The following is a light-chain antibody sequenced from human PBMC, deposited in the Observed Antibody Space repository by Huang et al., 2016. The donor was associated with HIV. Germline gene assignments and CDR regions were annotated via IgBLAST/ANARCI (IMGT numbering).Light chain of an antibody. CDR1: QSLLHNNGYNY. CDR2: LGS. V-gene: IGKV2-28*01. J-gene: IGKJ2*01. CDR3: MQALQTPYT. Sequence: DIVMTQSPLSLPVTPGEPASISCRSSQSLLHNNGYNYLDWYLQRPGQSPQLLIYLGSNRASGVPDRFNGSGSGTEFTLKISRVEAEDVGVYYCMQALQTPYTFGQGTKLEIK.